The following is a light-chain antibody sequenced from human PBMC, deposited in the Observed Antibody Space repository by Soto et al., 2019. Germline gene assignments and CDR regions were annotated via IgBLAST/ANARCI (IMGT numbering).Light chain of an antibody. V-gene: IGKV3-15*01. CDR2: GAS. J-gene: IGKJ1*01. CDR1: QSVSSN. Sequence: EVVMTQSPATLSVSPGERATLSCRASQSVSSNLVWYQQKPGQAPRLLIYGASTRATGIPARFSGSGSGTEFTLAISSLQSEDFAVYYCQQYKHWPRTFGQGTKVEIK. CDR3: QQYKHWPRT.